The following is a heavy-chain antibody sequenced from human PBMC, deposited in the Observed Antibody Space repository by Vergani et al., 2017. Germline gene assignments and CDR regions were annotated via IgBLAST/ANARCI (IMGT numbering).Heavy chain of an antibody. CDR2: ISYDGSNK. CDR3: AKDLCTSCYDYYYYMDV. CDR1: GFTFSSYG. J-gene: IGHJ6*03. Sequence: VQLVESGGGLVQPGRSLRLSCAASGFTFSSYGMHWVRQAPGKGLEWVAVISYDGSNKYYADSVKGRFTISRDNSKNTLYLQMNSLRAEDTAVYYCAKDLCTSCYDYYYYMDVWGKGTTVTVSS. D-gene: IGHD2-2*01. V-gene: IGHV3-30*18.